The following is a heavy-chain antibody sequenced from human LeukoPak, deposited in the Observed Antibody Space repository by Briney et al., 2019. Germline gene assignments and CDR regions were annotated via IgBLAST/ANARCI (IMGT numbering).Heavy chain of an antibody. D-gene: IGHD3-9*01. Sequence: GGSLRLSCAASGFTFSTYSMNWVRQAPGKGLEWVSSISSTSTYIYYADSVKGRFTVSRDNAKNSLYLQMTSLRAEDTAVYYCARAALDVLLRDYCGQGTLVTVSS. CDR3: ARAALDVLLRDY. J-gene: IGHJ4*02. CDR2: ISSTSTYI. V-gene: IGHV3-21*01. CDR1: GFTFSTYS.